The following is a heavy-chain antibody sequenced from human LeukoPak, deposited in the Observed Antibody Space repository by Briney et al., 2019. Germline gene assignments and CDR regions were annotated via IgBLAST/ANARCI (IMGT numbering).Heavy chain of an antibody. CDR2: ISYDGSNK. CDR3: AKAGSIKFDY. V-gene: IGHV3-30*18. CDR1: GFTFSDYY. Sequence: GGSLRLSCAASGFTFSDYYMSWVRQAPGKGLEWVAVISYDGSNKYYADSAKGRFTISRDNSKNTLYMQMSSLRAEDTAVYYCAKAGSIKFDYWGQGTLVTVSS. D-gene: IGHD1-26*01. J-gene: IGHJ4*02.